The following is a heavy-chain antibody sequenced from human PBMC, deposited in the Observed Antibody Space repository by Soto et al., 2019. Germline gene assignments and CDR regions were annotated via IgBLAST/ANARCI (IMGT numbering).Heavy chain of an antibody. CDR2: IYYSGST. D-gene: IGHD3-10*01. Sequence: SETLSLTCTVSGGSISSGDYYWSWISQPPGKGLEWIGYIYYSGSTYYNPSLKSRVTISVDTSKNQFSLKLSSVTAADTAVYYCARASSLLWFGHRPDYWGQGTLVTVSS. CDR1: GGSISSGDYY. J-gene: IGHJ4*02. CDR3: ARASSLLWFGHRPDY. V-gene: IGHV4-30-4*01.